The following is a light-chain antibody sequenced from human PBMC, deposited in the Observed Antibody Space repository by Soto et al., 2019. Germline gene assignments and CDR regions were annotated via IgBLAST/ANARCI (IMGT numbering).Light chain of an antibody. CDR2: GVS. CDR3: GQFVSSPPRT. Sequence: EFVLTQSGGAGSLRPGEKATLCCRPIQRVGDTFLSWYQQKPGLAARLLIYGVSNRATGIPDRFSGSGSGIGFILTISRLEPEDFALYYCGQFVSSPPRTFGQGTKVDTK. J-gene: IGKJ1*01. V-gene: IGKV3-20*01. CDR1: QRVGDTF.